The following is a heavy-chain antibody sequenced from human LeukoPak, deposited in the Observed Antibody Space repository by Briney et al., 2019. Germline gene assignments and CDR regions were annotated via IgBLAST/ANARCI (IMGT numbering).Heavy chain of an antibody. J-gene: IGHJ4*02. V-gene: IGHV3-23*01. CDR2: ISGSGGST. CDR1: GFTFSSYA. CDR3: AKGDASVPRIDNFDD. D-gene: IGHD2-15*01. Sequence: GGSLRLSCAGYGFTFSSYAMNWVRQAPGKGLEWVSVISGSGGSTYYADSVKGRFTVSRDNSKNRLYLQMNSLRAEDTAVYYCAKGDASVPRIDNFDDWGQGTLVTVSS.